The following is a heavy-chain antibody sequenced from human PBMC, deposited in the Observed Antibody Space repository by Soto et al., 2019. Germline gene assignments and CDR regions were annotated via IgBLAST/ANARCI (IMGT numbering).Heavy chain of an antibody. Sequence: SETLSLTCAVSGGSISSGGYSWSWIRQPPGKGLEWIGYIYHSGSTYYNPSLKSRVTISVDRSKNQFSLKLSSVTAADTAVYYCARYSSSLENWFDPWGQGTLVTVSS. D-gene: IGHD6-13*01. J-gene: IGHJ5*02. CDR2: IYHSGST. CDR1: GGSISSGGYS. V-gene: IGHV4-30-2*01. CDR3: ARYSSSLENWFDP.